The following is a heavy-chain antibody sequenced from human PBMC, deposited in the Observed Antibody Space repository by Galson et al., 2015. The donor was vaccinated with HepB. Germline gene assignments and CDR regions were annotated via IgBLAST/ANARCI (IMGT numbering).Heavy chain of an antibody. CDR1: GGTFSSYT. V-gene: IGHV1-69*04. D-gene: IGHD3-10*01. CDR2: IIPILGIA. CDR3: ARDQSANTMVRGVMIH. Sequence: SVKVSCKASGGTFSSYTISWVRQAPGQGLEWMGRIIPILGIANYAQKFQGRVTITADKSTSTAYMELSSLRSEDTAVYYCARDQSANTMVRGVMIHWGQGTLVTVSS. J-gene: IGHJ4*02.